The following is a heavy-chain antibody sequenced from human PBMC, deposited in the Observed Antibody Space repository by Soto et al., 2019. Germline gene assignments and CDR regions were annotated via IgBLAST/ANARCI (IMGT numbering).Heavy chain of an antibody. D-gene: IGHD3-9*01. Sequence: QVQLVQSGAEVKKPGASVKVSCKASGYTFISYGFPWVRQAPGQGLECMGWISAYNGNTKYAQKLQGRVTMTTDTATRTAYIELRSLRSDDTAVYFWVRDLYYILTGFPGYWVQGTRVTVSS. CDR1: GYTFISYG. J-gene: IGHJ4*02. CDR2: ISAYNGNT. CDR3: VRDLYYILTGFPGY. V-gene: IGHV1-18*01.